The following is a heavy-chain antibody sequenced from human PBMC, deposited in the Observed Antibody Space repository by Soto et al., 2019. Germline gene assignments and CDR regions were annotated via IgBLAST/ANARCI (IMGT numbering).Heavy chain of an antibody. CDR3: ARGYSGSYNGLDV. D-gene: IGHD3-10*01. J-gene: IGHJ6*02. Sequence: PGWSLRLSCAASGFTFSSYAMHWVRQAPGKGLEWVAVISYDGSNKYYADSVKGRFTISRDNSKNTLYLQMNSLRAEDTAVYYCARGYSGSYNGLDVWGQGTTVTVSS. CDR1: GFTFSSYA. V-gene: IGHV3-30-3*01. CDR2: ISYDGSNK.